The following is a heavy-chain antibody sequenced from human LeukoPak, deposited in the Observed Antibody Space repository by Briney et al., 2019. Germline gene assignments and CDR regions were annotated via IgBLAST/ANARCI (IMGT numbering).Heavy chain of an antibody. V-gene: IGHV3-23*01. CDR3: AKKGGTSGITDFLDY. J-gene: IGHJ4*02. Sequence: PGGSLRLSCAASGFTFSSYAMSWVRQAPGRGLEWVSVIGGSGVNTYYADSVKGRFTISRDNSKNTLYLQMNSLRAEDTAVHYCAKKGGTSGITDFLDYWGQGTLVTVSS. D-gene: IGHD1-20*01. CDR2: IGGSGVNT. CDR1: GFTFSSYA.